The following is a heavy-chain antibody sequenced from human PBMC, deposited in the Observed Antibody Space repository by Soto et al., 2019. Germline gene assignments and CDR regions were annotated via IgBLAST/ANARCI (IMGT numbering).Heavy chain of an antibody. CDR3: ARETGAPLYGMDV. Sequence: PGGSLRLSCAASGFTFSAYGMHWVRQAPGKGLEWVAVIWYDGSNKYYVDTVKGRFTISRDDSKNTLYLQMNSLRAEDTAVYYCARETGAPLYGMDVWGQGTTVTVSS. J-gene: IGHJ6*02. V-gene: IGHV3-33*01. D-gene: IGHD7-27*01. CDR2: IWYDGSNK. CDR1: GFTFSAYG.